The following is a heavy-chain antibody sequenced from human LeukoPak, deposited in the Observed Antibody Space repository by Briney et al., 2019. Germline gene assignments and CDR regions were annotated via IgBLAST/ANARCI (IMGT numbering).Heavy chain of an antibody. Sequence: PSETLSLTCTVSGGSISSGGYYWSWIRQHPGKGLEWIGYIYYSGSTYYNPSLKGRVTISVDTSKNQFSLKLSSVTAADTAVYYCARRITPHAFDIWGQGTMVTVSS. CDR2: IYYSGST. J-gene: IGHJ3*02. CDR1: GGSISSGGYY. CDR3: ARRITPHAFDI. V-gene: IGHV4-31*03. D-gene: IGHD1-14*01.